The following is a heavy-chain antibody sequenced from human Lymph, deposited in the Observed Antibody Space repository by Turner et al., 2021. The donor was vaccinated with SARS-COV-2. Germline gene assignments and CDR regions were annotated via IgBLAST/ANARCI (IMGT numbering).Heavy chain of an antibody. CDR3: ARDVERYNDFWSGYSGGYGLDV. D-gene: IGHD3-3*01. CDR2: INPNSGGT. V-gene: IGHV1-2*02. CDR1: GYTCTGYY. Sequence: QVQLVQSGAEVKKPGASVKVSCTASGYTCTGYYMHWVRQAPGQGLEGMGWINPNSGGTNYAQKFQGRVTMTRDTSISTAYMELSRLRSDDTAVYYCARDVERYNDFWSGYSGGYGLDVWGQGTTVTVSS. J-gene: IGHJ6*02.